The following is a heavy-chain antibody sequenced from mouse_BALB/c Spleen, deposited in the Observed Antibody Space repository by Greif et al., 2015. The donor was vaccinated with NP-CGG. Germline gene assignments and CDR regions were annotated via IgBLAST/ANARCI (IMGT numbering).Heavy chain of an antibody. CDR2: IDPANGNT. Sequence: EVMLVESGAELVKPGASVKLSCIASGFNIKDTYMHWVKQRPEQGLEWIGRIDPANGNTKYDPKFQGKATITADTSSNTAYLQLSSLTSEDTAVYYSARWSLGGNYVDYYAMDYWGQETSVTVSS. D-gene: IGHD2-1*01. CDR1: GFNIKDTY. V-gene: IGHV14-3*02. J-gene: IGHJ4*01. CDR3: ARWSLGGNYVDYYAMDY.